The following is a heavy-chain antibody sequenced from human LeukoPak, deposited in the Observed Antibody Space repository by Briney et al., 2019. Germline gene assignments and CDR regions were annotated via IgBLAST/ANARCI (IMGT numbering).Heavy chain of an antibody. V-gene: IGHV1-18*01. Sequence: ASVEVSCKASGYTFTSYGISWVRQAPGQGLEWMGWISAYNGNTNYAQKLQGRVTMTTDTSTSTAYMELRSLRSDDTAVYYCARDDPKYSSSRRSGVSFDYWGQGTLVTVSS. CDR3: ARDDPKYSSSRRSGVSFDY. CDR1: GYTFTSYG. D-gene: IGHD6-13*01. J-gene: IGHJ4*02. CDR2: ISAYNGNT.